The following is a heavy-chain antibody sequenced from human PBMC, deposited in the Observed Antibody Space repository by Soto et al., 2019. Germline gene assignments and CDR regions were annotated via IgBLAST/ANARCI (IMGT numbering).Heavy chain of an antibody. D-gene: IGHD1-26*01. CDR2: IYSGGST. V-gene: IGHV3-53*01. J-gene: IGHJ4*02. CDR3: ARSQGDTSLDY. CDR1: GFTVSSNY. Sequence: GSLRLSCAASGFTVSSNYMSWVRQAPGKGLEWVSVIYSGGSTYYADSVKGRFTISRDNSKNTLYLQMNSLRAEDTAVYYCARSQGDTSLDYWGQGTLVTVSS.